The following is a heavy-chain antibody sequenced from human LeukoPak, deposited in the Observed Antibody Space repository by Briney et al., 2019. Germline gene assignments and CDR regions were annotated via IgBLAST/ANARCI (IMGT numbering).Heavy chain of an antibody. Sequence: GESLKISCKGSGYSINNYWIGWVRQMPGKGLEWIGIIYPADSDIRYSPSFQGQVTISADKSISTAYLQWSSLKASDTAMYYCARQEYCSGGSCYTWFDPWGQGTLVTVSS. J-gene: IGHJ5*02. CDR2: IYPADSDI. V-gene: IGHV5-51*01. CDR3: ARQEYCSGGSCYTWFDP. D-gene: IGHD2-15*01. CDR1: GYSINNYW.